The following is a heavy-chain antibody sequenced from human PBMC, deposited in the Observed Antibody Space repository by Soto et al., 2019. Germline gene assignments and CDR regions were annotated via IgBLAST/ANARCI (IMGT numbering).Heavy chain of an antibody. CDR1: GYTFTGYY. J-gene: IGHJ6*02. D-gene: IGHD2-15*01. Sequence: GASVKVSCKASGYTFTGYYIHWVRQAPGQGLEWMGWINPNSGGTNYAQKFQGWVTMTRDTSISTAYMELSRPSDDTAVYYCAKGRGWWYGMDVWGQGTTVTVSS. V-gene: IGHV1-2*04. CDR3: AKGRGWWYGMDV. CDR2: INPNSGGT.